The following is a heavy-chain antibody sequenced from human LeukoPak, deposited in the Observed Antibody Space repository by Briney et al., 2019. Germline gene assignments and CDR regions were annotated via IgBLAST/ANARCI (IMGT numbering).Heavy chain of an antibody. CDR2: INPNSGDT. Sequence: VSVKVSCKTSGYTFSDYYIHWIRQAPGQGLEWVGWINPNSGDTDYAQKFQGRVTMTRDTSISTAYMELSRLRSDDTAVYYCARDLGFYDSSGYYLTWDYYYYMDVWGKGTTVTVSS. CDR1: GYTFSDYY. V-gene: IGHV1-2*02. D-gene: IGHD3-22*01. CDR3: ARDLGFYDSSGYYLTWDYYYYMDV. J-gene: IGHJ6*03.